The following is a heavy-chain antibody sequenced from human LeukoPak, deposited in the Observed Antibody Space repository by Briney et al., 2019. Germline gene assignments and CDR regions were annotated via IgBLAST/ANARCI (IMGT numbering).Heavy chain of an antibody. CDR1: GFTFSSYA. CDR3: AKDRRGGSYYAATLDI. CDR2: ISDSGDIT. Sequence: GGSLRLSCAASGFTFSSYATSWVRQAPGKGLEWVSGISDSGDITYYADSVRGRFTISRDNSKNTLYVQMNSLRVEDTAVYFCAKDRRGGSYYAATLDIWGPGTMVTVSS. J-gene: IGHJ3*02. V-gene: IGHV3-23*01. D-gene: IGHD1-26*01.